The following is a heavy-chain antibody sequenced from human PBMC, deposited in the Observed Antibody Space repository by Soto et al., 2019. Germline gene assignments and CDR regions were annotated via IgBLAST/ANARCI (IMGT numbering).Heavy chain of an antibody. Sequence: SETLSLTCGVSDYSISSGYYWGCIRQPPGKGLEWIGNIYHSGSTHYNPALKSRVTISVDTSKNQFSLKLNSVTAADTAVYYCTRRGSSGTPVDYWGQGTLVTVYS. CDR1: DYSISSGYY. V-gene: IGHV4-38-2*01. CDR3: TRRGSSGTPVDY. J-gene: IGHJ4*02. CDR2: IYHSGST. D-gene: IGHD1-26*01.